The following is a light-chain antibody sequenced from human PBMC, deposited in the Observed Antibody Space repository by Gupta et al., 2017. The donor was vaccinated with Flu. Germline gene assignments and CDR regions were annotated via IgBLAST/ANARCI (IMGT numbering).Light chain of an antibody. CDR3: CSDAGSNTMI. V-gene: IGLV2-23*01. CDR1: STYVGSYNL. Sequence: SALTQHAPVTVSPGLSNTISYTGSSTYVGSYNLVSWYQQHPGKAPKLMIYEGSKRPSGVSNRFSGSKSGNTASLTISGRQAEDEADYYCCSDAGSNTMIFGGGTKLTVL. J-gene: IGLJ2*01. CDR2: EGS.